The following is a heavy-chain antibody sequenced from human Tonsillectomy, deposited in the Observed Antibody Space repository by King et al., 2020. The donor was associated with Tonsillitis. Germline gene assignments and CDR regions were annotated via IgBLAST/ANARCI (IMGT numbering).Heavy chain of an antibody. CDR3: AKDAYRRRCYGYYGTDY. CDR1: GFTFSSYG. CDR2: IRYDGNNQ. D-gene: IGHD2-15*01. J-gene: IGHJ6*02. V-gene: IGHV3-30*02. Sequence: VQLVESGGGVVQPGGTLRLSCAASGFTFSSYGMHWVRQAPGKGLEWVAFIRYDGNNQYYAEAVKGRFTISRDNTKNTLYLQMNSLRGEDTTVYYCAKDAYRRRCYGYYGTDYWGQGTTVTVSS.